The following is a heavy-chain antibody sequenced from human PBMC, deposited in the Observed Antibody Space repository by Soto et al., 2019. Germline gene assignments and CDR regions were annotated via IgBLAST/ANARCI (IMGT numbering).Heavy chain of an antibody. CDR1: GFTFSNFV. J-gene: IGHJ6*02. CDR3: KKASSDRHIMDV. Sequence: GGSLRLSCAASGFTFSNFVMRWVRQTPGKGLEWGSTITGTGGDTYYTDPVKGRFTISGDNSKNTLCLQMTSLRAEDTALYYCKKASSDRHIMDVWGRGTTVTVSS. CDR2: ITGTGGDT. D-gene: IGHD3-10*01. V-gene: IGHV3-23*01.